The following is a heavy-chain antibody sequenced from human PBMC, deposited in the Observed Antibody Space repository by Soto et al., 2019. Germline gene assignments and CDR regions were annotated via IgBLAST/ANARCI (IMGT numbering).Heavy chain of an antibody. CDR3: ARTAGTLDNFWSDYGYDI. J-gene: IGHJ3*02. CDR1: GGSIDTYY. Sequence: PSETLSLTCSVSGGSIDTYYWTWFRQAPWMGLECIGNIYYSGTTNLNPALASRVTMSIDRAKKQFSLTLSSVTAADTAVYYCARTAGTLDNFWSDYGYDIWGPGTKVTVSS. V-gene: IGHV4-59*13. D-gene: IGHD3-3*01. CDR2: IYYSGTT.